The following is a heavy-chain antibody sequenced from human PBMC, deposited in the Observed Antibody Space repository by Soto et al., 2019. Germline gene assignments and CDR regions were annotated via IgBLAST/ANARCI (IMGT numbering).Heavy chain of an antibody. D-gene: IGHD1-26*01. V-gene: IGHV1-69*01. J-gene: IGHJ6*02. CDR3: ARVGHITNYGMAV. CDR1: GGTFSSYP. CDR2: IIPFFGTS. Sequence: QVQLVQSGAEVKKPGSSVKVSCEASGGTFSSYPINWVRQAPGQGLEWMGGIIPFFGTSNYAQKFQGRVTITADDSTSTAYMELRSLRYEHTAVYYCARVGHITNYGMAVWGQGTTVTVSS.